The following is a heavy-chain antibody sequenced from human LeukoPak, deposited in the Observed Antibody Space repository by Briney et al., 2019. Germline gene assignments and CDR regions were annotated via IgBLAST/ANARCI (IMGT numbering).Heavy chain of an antibody. CDR1: GGSFSGYY. CDR2: INHSGST. J-gene: IGHJ5*02. Sequence: SETLSLTCAVYGGSFSGYYWSWIRQPPGKGLEWIGEINHSGSTNYNPSLKSRVTISVDTSKNQFSLKLSSVTAADTAVYYCARAASRGWQQLVGGNWFDPWGQGTLVTVSS. V-gene: IGHV4-34*01. D-gene: IGHD6-13*01. CDR3: ARAASRGWQQLVGGNWFDP.